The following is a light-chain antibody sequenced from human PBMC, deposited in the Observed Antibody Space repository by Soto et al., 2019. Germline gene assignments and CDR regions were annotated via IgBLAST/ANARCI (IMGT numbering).Light chain of an antibody. CDR1: NSDVGGYNF. V-gene: IGLV2-14*01. Sequence: QSVLTQPASVSGSPGQSITISCTATNSDVGGYNFVSWYQQHSGKAPKLIINKVTNRPSGVSNLFSGSKSGNTASLTISGIQAEDEANYYCDSYTSSRAYVFGSGTKVTVL. J-gene: IGLJ1*01. CDR3: DSYTSSRAYV. CDR2: KVT.